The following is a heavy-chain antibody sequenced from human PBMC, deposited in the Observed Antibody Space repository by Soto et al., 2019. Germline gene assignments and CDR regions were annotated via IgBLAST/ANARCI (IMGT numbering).Heavy chain of an antibody. CDR1: GGAFNNYI. J-gene: IGHJ4*02. Sequence: QVQLVQSGAEVKKPGSSVKVSCKASGGAFNNYIFDWVRQAPGQGLEWMGGIIPMFGTPKYAQTFQDRITISADVSTGTAYMELTSLRFDDTAVYYCARGRDQPPVGLYFDSCGEGTRVTVSS. CDR2: IIPMFGTP. D-gene: IGHD1-26*01. V-gene: IGHV1-69*01. CDR3: ARGRDQPPVGLYFDS.